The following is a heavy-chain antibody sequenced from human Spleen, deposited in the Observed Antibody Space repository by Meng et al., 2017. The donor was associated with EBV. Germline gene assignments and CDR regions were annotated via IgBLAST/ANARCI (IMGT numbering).Heavy chain of an antibody. CDR2: INESEGT. V-gene: IGHV4-34*01. D-gene: IGHD1/OR15-1a*01. CDR1: GESFSDYY. CDR3: VRGSDNWNILVFDY. J-gene: IGHJ4*02. Sequence: VQLPPGGRRLLKPSETLSLTCAVHGESFSDYYWTWIRQPPGKGLEWIGEINESEGTKYSPSLKSRVSISLDTSRNQFSLTLNSVTAADTAVYYCVRGSDNWNILVFDYWGQGALVTVSS.